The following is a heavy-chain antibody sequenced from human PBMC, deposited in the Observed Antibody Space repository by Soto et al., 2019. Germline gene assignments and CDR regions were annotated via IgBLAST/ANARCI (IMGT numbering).Heavy chain of an antibody. CDR2: IYPGDSDT. Sequence: VESLKISCKGSGYSFTSYWIGCFLQMPGKGLEWMGIIYPGDSDTRYSPSFQGQVTISADKSISTAYLQWSSLKASDTAMYYCARLWELHVGRWFDPWGQGTLVTVSS. CDR1: GYSFTSYW. D-gene: IGHD1-26*01. J-gene: IGHJ5*02. V-gene: IGHV5-51*01. CDR3: ARLWELHVGRWFDP.